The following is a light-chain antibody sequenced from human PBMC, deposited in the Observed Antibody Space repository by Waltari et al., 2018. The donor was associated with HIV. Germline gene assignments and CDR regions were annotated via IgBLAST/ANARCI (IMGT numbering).Light chain of an antibody. CDR3: HQYGSSPQT. CDR1: QSVSSSY. CDR2: GAS. Sequence: VLTQSPGILSLSPGERATLSCRASQSVSSSYLAWYQQKPGQAPRLLMYGASSRATGIPDRFRGSGSGTDFTLTISRLEPEDFAVYYCHQYGSSPQTFGQGTKLEIK. V-gene: IGKV3-20*01. J-gene: IGKJ2*01.